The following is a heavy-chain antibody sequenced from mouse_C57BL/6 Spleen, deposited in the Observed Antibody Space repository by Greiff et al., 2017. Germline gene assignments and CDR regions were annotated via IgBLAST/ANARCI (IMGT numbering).Heavy chain of an antibody. CDR1: GFNIKNTY. CDR2: IDPANGNT. J-gene: IGHJ3*01. D-gene: IGHD2-4*01. CDR3: APIYYDYDGSPWFAY. V-gene: IGHV14-3*01. Sequence: VQLKQSVAELVRPGASVKLSCTASGFNIKNTYMHWVKQRPEQGLEWIGRIDPANGNTKYAPKFQGKATITADTSSNTAYLQLSSLTSEDTAIYYCAPIYYDYDGSPWFAYWGQGTLVTVSA.